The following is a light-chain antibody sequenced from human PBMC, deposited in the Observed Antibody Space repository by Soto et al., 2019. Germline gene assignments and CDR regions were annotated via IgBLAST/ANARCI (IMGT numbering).Light chain of an antibody. CDR2: GAS. CDR1: QSVAGSY. J-gene: IGKJ5*01. V-gene: IGKV3-20*01. Sequence: EIVLTQSPGTLSLSPGERATLSCRASQSVAGSYLAWYQQKPGQAARLLIYGASSRATGFPDRFSGSGSGTDFTLTISGLEPEDSAVYYCQQYGSSSEITFGQGTRLEI. CDR3: QQYGSSSEIT.